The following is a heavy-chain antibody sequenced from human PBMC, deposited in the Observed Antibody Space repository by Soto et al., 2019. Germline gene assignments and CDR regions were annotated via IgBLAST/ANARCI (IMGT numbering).Heavy chain of an antibody. CDR1: GFTFTSFG. J-gene: IGHJ3*02. V-gene: IGHV3-23*01. D-gene: IGHD3-3*01. CDR3: VKLSGALVYDAFDI. CDR2: ISDSGATT. Sequence: EVQLLESGGGLVQPGGSLRLFCAASGFTFTSFGMSWARQAPGKGLEWVSSISDSGATTYYADSVKGRLTISRDNSKNTLYLQMNSLRAEDTAVYYCVKLSGALVYDAFDIWGQGTMVTVSS.